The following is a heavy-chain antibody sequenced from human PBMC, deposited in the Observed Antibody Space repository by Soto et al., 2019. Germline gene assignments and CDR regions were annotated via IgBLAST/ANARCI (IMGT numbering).Heavy chain of an antibody. D-gene: IGHD1-26*01. J-gene: IGHJ4*02. CDR2: ISYDGSNK. Sequence: GGSLRLSCAASGFTFSSYGRHWVRQAPGKGLEWVAVISYDGSNKYYADSVKGRFTISRDNSKNTLYLQMNSLRAEDTAVYYCAKDGWALIDYWGQGTLVTVSS. CDR3: AKDGWALIDY. V-gene: IGHV3-30*18. CDR1: GFTFSSYG.